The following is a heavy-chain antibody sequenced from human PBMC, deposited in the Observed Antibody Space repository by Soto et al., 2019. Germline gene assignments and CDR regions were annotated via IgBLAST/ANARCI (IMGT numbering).Heavy chain of an antibody. Sequence: EVQLVESGGGLVQPGGSLRLSCAASGFTFSTYWIHWVRQAPGKGLVWVSRINSDGSSTNYADSVKGRFTISRDNAKNTLFLQMNSLRAEDTAVYYCARDRWGGGRDMGVWGQGTTVTVSS. V-gene: IGHV3-74*01. D-gene: IGHD3-10*01. CDR3: ARDRWGGGRDMGV. J-gene: IGHJ6*02. CDR1: GFTFSTYW. CDR2: INSDGSST.